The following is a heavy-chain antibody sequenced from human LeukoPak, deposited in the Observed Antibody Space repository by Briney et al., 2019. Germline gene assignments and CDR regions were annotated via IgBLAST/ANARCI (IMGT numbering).Heavy chain of an antibody. D-gene: IGHD3-22*01. CDR1: GFTFSNYA. J-gene: IGHJ4*02. CDR3: AKGSYYDSSGSFYFDY. Sequence: PGGSLRLSCAASGFTFSNYAMSWVRQAPGKGLKWVSGISGSGDNTYYADSVKGRFTISRDNSKNTLYVQVNSLGTEDTAAYYCAKGSYYDSSGSFYFDYWGQGTLVTVSS. CDR2: ISGSGDNT. V-gene: IGHV3-23*01.